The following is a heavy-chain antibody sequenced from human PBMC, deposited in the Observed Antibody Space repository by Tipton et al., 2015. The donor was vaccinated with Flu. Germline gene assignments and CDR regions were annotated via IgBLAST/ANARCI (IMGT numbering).Heavy chain of an antibody. V-gene: IGHV1-2*02. CDR3: ARDTRIYGPTYYFDY. Sequence: QSGAEVKKPGASVKVSCKASGYTFTGYYMHWVRQAPGQGLEWMGWINPNSGGTNYAQKFQGRVTMTRDTSISTAYMELSRLRSDDTAVYYCARDTRIYGPTYYFDYWGQGTLVTVSS. CDR1: GYTFTGYY. CDR2: INPNSGGT. J-gene: IGHJ4*02. D-gene: IGHD3-10*01.